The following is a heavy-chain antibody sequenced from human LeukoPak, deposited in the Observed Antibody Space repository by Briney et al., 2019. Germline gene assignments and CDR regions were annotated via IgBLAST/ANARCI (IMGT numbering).Heavy chain of an antibody. Sequence: GGSLRLSCAASGFTFSSYGMHWVRQAPGKGLEWVAFIRYDGSNKYYADSVKGRFTISRDNSKNSLYLQMNSLRVEDTAVYYCTRLRAALILPHQYCYMDVWGKGTTVTVSS. D-gene: IGHD6-6*01. V-gene: IGHV3-30*02. CDR3: TRLRAALILPHQYCYMDV. CDR1: GFTFSSYG. CDR2: IRYDGSNK. J-gene: IGHJ6*03.